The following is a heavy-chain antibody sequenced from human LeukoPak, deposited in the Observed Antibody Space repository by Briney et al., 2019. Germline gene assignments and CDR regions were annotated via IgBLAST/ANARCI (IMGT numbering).Heavy chain of an antibody. D-gene: IGHD6-6*01. V-gene: IGHV4-34*01. CDR2: ISHSGSI. J-gene: IGHJ6*03. CDR1: GGSFSGYH. Sequence: SETLSLTCAVYGGSFSGYHWSWLRQPPGKGLEWLGEISHSGSINYNPSLKSRVTISIDTSKNQFSLKLNSVTAADMAVYFCSRRSWQLVQAYYYYYYDVWGKGTTVTVSS. CDR3: SRRSWQLVQAYYYYYYDV.